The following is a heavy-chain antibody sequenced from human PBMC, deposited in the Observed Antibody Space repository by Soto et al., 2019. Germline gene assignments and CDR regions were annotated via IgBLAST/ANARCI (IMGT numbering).Heavy chain of an antibody. CDR3: AGRWSAGYGAFDP. Sequence: QVQLQESGPGLVKPSGTLSLTCAVSGGSVNNDKWWSWVRQPPGKGLEWIGKIHSGGITNYNPALKRRASIFVDKFKNQFSVKLTSVTAADTAVYFCAGRWSAGYGAFDPWGQGTLVTVSS. D-gene: IGHD3-9*01. J-gene: IGHJ5*02. CDR1: GGSVNNDKW. CDR2: IHSGGIT. V-gene: IGHV4-4*02.